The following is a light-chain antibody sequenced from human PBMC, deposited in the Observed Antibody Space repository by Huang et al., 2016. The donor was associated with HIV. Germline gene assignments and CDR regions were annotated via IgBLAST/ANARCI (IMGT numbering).Light chain of an antibody. Sequence: EIVMTQSPATLSVSPGERATLSCRASQSVSSNLAWYQQKPGQAPRLLIYGASTRATGIPARFSGSGSGTEFTLTISSLQSEDFAVYYCQHYDNWPPRGTFGQGTKVEIK. V-gene: IGKV3-15*01. CDR3: QHYDNWPPRGT. J-gene: IGKJ1*01. CDR2: GAS. CDR1: QSVSSN.